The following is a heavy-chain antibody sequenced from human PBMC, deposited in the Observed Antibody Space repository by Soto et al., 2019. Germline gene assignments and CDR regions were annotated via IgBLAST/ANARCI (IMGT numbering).Heavy chain of an antibody. V-gene: IGHV1-18*01. J-gene: IGHJ6*02. CDR3: ASGFNYYDSSGYSPYYYYGMDV. CDR1: GYTFTSYG. Sequence: ASVKVSCKASGYTFTSYGISWVRRAPGQGLEWMGWISAYNGNTNYAQKFQGRVTMTTDTSTSTAYMELRSLRSDDTAVYYCASGFNYYDSSGYSPYYYYGMDVWGQGTTVTVSS. CDR2: ISAYNGNT. D-gene: IGHD3-22*01.